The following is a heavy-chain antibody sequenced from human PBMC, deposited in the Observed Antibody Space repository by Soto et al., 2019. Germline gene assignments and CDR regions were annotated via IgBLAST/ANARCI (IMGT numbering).Heavy chain of an antibody. D-gene: IGHD6-13*01. CDR2: INPSGGST. J-gene: IGHJ4*02. Sequence: ASVKVSCKASGYTFTSYYMHWVRQAPGQGLEWMGIINPSGGSTSYAQKFQGRVTMTRDTSTSTVYMELSSLRAEDTAVYYCARGWHAAAGGVYFDYWGQGTLVTVSS. CDR3: ARGWHAAAGGVYFDY. V-gene: IGHV1-46*01. CDR1: GYTFTSYY.